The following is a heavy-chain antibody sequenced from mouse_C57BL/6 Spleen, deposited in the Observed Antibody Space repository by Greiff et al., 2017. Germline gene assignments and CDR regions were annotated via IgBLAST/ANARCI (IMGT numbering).Heavy chain of an antibody. V-gene: IGHV1-69*01. CDR3: ARYRTWALYFDY. CDR2: IDPSDSYT. J-gene: IGHJ2*01. D-gene: IGHD5-1*01. CDR1: GYTFTSYW. Sequence: QVQLQQPGAELVMPGASVKLSCKASGYTFTSYWMHWVKQRPGQGLEWIGEIDPSDSYTNYNQKFQGKSTLTVDKSSSTAYMQLSSLTSEDSAVYYCARYRTWALYFDYWGQGTTLTVSS.